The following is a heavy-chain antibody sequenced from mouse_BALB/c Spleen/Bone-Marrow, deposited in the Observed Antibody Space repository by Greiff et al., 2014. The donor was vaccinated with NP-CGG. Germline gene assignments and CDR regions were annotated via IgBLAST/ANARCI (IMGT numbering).Heavy chain of an antibody. D-gene: IGHD4-1*01. J-gene: IGHJ3*01. CDR1: GYAFTSYN. Sequence: EVKLQESGPELVKPGASVKVSCKASGYAFTSYNMYWVKQSHGKSLEWIGYIDPYNGGTGYSQKFKGKATLTVDKSSSTAYMHRNSLTSEDSAVYYCARIGIGNIGGAYWGQGTLVTVSA. CDR3: ARIGIGNIGGAY. CDR2: IDPYNGGT. V-gene: IGHV1S135*01.